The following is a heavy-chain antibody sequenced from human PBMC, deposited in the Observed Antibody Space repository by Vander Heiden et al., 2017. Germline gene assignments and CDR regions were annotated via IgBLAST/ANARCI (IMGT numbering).Heavy chain of an antibody. J-gene: IGHJ4*02. Sequence: EVQLLESGGGLVQPGGSLRLSCAASGFTFSGYAMSWVRQAPGKGLEWVSAISGSGGTTYYADSVKGRFTISRDNSKNTLYLQMNSLRAEDTAVYYCAKTRGYYDSSGYYGYWGQGTLVTVSS. V-gene: IGHV3-23*01. CDR1: GFTFSGYA. D-gene: IGHD3-22*01. CDR2: ISGSGGTT. CDR3: AKTRGYYDSSGYYGY.